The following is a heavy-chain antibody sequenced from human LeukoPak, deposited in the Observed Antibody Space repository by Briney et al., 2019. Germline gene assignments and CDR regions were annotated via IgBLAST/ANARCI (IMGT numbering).Heavy chain of an antibody. CDR2: IYYSGST. D-gene: IGHD3-10*01. J-gene: IGHJ5*02. Sequence: PSETLSLTCTVSGGSISSHYWSWIRQPPGKGLEWIGYIYYSGSTNYNPSLKSRVTISVDTSKNQFSLKLSSVTAADTAVYYCARALTIWIGNNWFDPWGQGTLVTVSS. CDR3: ARALTIWIGNNWFDP. V-gene: IGHV4-59*11. CDR1: GGSISSHY.